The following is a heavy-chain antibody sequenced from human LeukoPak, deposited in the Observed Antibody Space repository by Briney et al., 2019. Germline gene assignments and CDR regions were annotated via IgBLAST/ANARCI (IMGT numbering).Heavy chain of an antibody. D-gene: IGHD4-17*01. CDR1: GFTFSSYG. CDR2: IWYDGSNK. CDR3: AKHQQIYGDSLMDV. J-gene: IGHJ6*02. V-gene: IGHV3-33*06. Sequence: GGSLRLSCAASGFTFSSYGMHWVRQAPGKGLEWVAVIWYDGSNKYYADSVKGRFTISRDNSKNTLYLQMNSLGAEDTAVYYCAKHQQIYGDSLMDVWGQGTTVTVSS.